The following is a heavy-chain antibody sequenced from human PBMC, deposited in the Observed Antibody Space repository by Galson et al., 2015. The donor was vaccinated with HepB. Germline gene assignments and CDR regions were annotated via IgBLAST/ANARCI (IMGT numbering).Heavy chain of an antibody. CDR2: TAYGGST. Sequence: QVQLQESGPELVKPSETLSLTCTVPGASISSDFWTWIRQSPGIGMGWNGWTAYGGSTIPIPSLKSRSTMSVEKSKNQFSLKLSSATAADTAVYYCVRSPENSYGVGYWGQGTLVTVSS. V-gene: IGHV4-59*01. J-gene: IGHJ4*02. CDR1: GASISSDF. CDR3: VRSPENSYGVGY. D-gene: IGHD5-18*01.